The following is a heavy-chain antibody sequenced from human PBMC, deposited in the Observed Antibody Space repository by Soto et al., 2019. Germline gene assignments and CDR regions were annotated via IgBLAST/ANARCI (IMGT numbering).Heavy chain of an antibody. Sequence: EVQLVQSGAEVKKPGESLRISCKGSGYSFTSYWISWVRQMPGKGLEWMGRIAPSDSYTNYSPSFQGHVTISADKSISTAYLQWSSLKASDTAMYYCARRNYCGGDCYFFDYWGQGTLVAVSS. CDR1: GYSFTSYW. CDR3: ARRNYCGGDCYFFDY. V-gene: IGHV5-10-1*03. J-gene: IGHJ4*02. CDR2: IAPSDSYT. D-gene: IGHD2-21*02.